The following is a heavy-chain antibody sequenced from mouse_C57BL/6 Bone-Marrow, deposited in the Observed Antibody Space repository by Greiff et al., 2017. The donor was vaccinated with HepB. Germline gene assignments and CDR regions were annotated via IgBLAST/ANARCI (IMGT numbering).Heavy chain of an antibody. Sequence: EVQRVESGPVLVKPGASVKMSCKASGYTFTDYYMNWVKQSHGKSLEWIGVINPYNGGTSYNQKFKGKATLTVDKSSSTAYMELNSLTSEDSAVYYCAREEGALFAYWGQGTLVTVSA. D-gene: IGHD3-1*01. CDR3: AREEGALFAY. CDR2: INPYNGGT. J-gene: IGHJ3*01. CDR1: GYTFTDYY. V-gene: IGHV1-19*01.